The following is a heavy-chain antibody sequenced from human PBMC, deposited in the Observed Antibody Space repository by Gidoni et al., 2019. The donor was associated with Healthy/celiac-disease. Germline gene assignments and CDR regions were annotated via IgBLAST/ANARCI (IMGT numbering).Heavy chain of an antibody. CDR3: ASVVDTAMVDSFHWYFDL. V-gene: IGHV4-39*07. CDR2: IYYSGST. CDR1: GGSISSSSYY. J-gene: IGHJ2*01. D-gene: IGHD5-18*01. Sequence: QLQLQESGPGLVKPSETLSLTCTVPGGSISSSSYYWGWIRQPPGKGLEWIGSIYYSGSTYYNPSLKSRVTISVDTSKNQFSLKLSSVTAADTAVYYCASVVDTAMVDSFHWYFDLWGRGTLVTVSS.